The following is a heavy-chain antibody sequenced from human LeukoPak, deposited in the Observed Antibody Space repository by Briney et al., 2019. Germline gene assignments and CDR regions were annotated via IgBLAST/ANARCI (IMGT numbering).Heavy chain of an antibody. CDR2: IDGGGSST. Sequence: GGSLRLSCGASGFTFSYHWMHWVRQVPGKGLVWVSRIDGGGSSTSYADSVKGRFSISRDNAKSTLYLQMSSLRAEDTAVYYCARRVVGAMPFDYWGQGTLVTVSS. CDR1: GFTFSYHW. D-gene: IGHD1-26*01. J-gene: IGHJ4*02. CDR3: ARRVVGAMPFDY. V-gene: IGHV3-74*01.